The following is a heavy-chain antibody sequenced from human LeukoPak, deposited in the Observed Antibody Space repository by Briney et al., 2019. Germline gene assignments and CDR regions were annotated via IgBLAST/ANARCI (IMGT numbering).Heavy chain of an antibody. V-gene: IGHV3-48*01. CDR3: ASEIEELWLRGADY. Sequence: PGGSLRLSCAASGFTFSSYSMNWVRQAPGKGLEWVSYISSSSSTIYYADSVKGRFTISRDNAKNSLYLQMNSLRAEDTAVYYCASEIEELWLRGADYWGQGTLVTVSS. CDR2: ISSSSSTI. CDR1: GFTFSSYS. D-gene: IGHD5-18*01. J-gene: IGHJ4*02.